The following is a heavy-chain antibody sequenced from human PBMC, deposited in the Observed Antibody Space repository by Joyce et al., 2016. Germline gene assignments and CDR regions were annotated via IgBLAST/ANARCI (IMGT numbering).Heavy chain of an antibody. CDR3: ARSSYTNGIFDY. J-gene: IGHJ4*02. CDR2: LSSSSSYI. D-gene: IGHD2-8*01. CDR1: GFTFSDYS. Sequence: EVQLVESGGGLVKPGGSLRLSCAASGFTFSDYSMSWVRQAPGKGLEWVSSLSSSSSYIKYTDSVKGRFTISRDNAKNSLYLQMNSLRVEDTAVYYCARSSYTNGIFDYWGQGTLVTVPS. V-gene: IGHV3-21*01.